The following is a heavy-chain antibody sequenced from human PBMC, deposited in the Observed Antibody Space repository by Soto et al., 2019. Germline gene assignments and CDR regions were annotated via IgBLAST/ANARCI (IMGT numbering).Heavy chain of an antibody. CDR3: ASGCRKYNHGVDV. Sequence: ASVKVSCKASGYTFTGPYIYWVRQAPGQGLEWMGGINPSSGGAEFAEKFQGRVTVTGDTSIRTVFLELNSLTSDDTGVYFCASGCRKYNHGVDVWGQGTAVTVSS. CDR2: INPSSGGA. V-gene: IGHV1-2*01. CDR1: GYTFTGPY. J-gene: IGHJ6*02.